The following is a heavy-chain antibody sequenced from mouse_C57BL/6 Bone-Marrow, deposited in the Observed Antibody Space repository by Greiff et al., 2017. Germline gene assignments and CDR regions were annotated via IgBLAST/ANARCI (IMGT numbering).Heavy chain of an antibody. CDR1: GYTFTSYG. J-gene: IGHJ3*01. Sequence: VQLQESGAELARPGASVKLSCEASGYTFTSYGISWVKQRTGQGLEWIGEIYPRSGNTYYNEKFKGKATLTADKSSSTAYMELRSLTSEDSAVYFCAKDSSGYVWFAYWGQGTLVTVSA. D-gene: IGHD3-2*02. CDR2: IYPRSGNT. V-gene: IGHV1-81*01. CDR3: AKDSSGYVWFAY.